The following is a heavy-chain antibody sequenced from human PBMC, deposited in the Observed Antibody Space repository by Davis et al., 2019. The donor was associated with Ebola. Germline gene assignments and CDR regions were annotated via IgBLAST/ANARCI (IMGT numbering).Heavy chain of an antibody. CDR2: VYFIGNT. J-gene: IGHJ4*02. D-gene: IGHD6-6*01. CDR3: ARSALYSTSSLFEH. CDR1: GASVSSGSYY. V-gene: IGHV4-61*01. Sequence: PSETLSLTCSVSGASVSSGSYYWSWIRQPPGQGLEWIGYVYFIGNTNYKPSLKSRVTISADTSKNQFSLRLNSATASDTAVYYCARSALYSTSSLFEHWGQGALVTVSS.